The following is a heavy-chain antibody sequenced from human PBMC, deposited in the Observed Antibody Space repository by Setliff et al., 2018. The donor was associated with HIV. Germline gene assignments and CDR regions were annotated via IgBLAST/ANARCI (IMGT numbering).Heavy chain of an antibody. J-gene: IGHJ4*02. CDR3: ATTKGLSSGYDY. CDR2: IYHSGST. CDR1: GGSISSGGYS. Sequence: PSETLSLTCAVSGGSISSGGYSWSWIRQPPGKGLEWIGYIYHSGSTYYNPSLKSRVTISVDTSKNQFSLNLSSVTAADTAVYYCATTKGLSSGYDYWGQGTLVTVSS. D-gene: IGHD3-22*01. V-gene: IGHV4-30-2*01.